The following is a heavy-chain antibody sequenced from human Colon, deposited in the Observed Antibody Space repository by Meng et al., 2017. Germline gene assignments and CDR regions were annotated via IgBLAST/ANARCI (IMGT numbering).Heavy chain of an antibody. V-gene: IGHV3-21*01. Sequence: GESLKISCAASGFTFSSFSMNWVRQAPGKGLEWVSSISSTSNYIYYTNSVKGRFTITRDNAKNTLFLQMNSLRAEDTAVYYCAGDHSFGSGSSKMGYWGQGTLVTVSS. CDR1: GFTFSSFS. CDR3: AGDHSFGSGSSKMGY. CDR2: ISSTSNYI. D-gene: IGHD3-10*01. J-gene: IGHJ4*02.